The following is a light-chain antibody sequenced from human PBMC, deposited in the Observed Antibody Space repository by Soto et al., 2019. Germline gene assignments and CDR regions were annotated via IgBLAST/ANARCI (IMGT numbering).Light chain of an antibody. Sequence: EIVLTQSPATLSLSPGERATLSCRASQSVSSYLAWYQQKPGQAPRLLIYDAPNRATGIPARFSGSGSGTDFTLTISSLEPEDFAVYYCQQRSLLTFGGGTKVDIK. J-gene: IGKJ4*01. CDR3: QQRSLLT. CDR2: DAP. CDR1: QSVSSY. V-gene: IGKV3-11*01.